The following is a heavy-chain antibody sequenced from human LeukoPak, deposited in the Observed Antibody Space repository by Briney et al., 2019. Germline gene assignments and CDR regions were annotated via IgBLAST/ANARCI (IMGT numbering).Heavy chain of an antibody. Sequence: SETLSLTCAVYGGSFSGYYWSWIRQPPGKGLEWIGEINHSGGTNYNPSLKSRVTISVDTSKNQFSLKLSSVTAADTAVYYCASSGYYDFWSGYYSFDYWGQGTLFTVSS. CDR3: ASSGYYDFWSGYYSFDY. V-gene: IGHV4-34*01. CDR1: GGSFSGYY. D-gene: IGHD3-3*01. CDR2: INHSGGT. J-gene: IGHJ4*02.